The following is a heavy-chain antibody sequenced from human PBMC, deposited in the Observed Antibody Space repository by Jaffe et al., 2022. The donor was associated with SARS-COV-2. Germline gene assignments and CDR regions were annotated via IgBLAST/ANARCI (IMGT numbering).Heavy chain of an antibody. Sequence: EVQLLESGGGLVQPGGSLRLSCAASGFTFSSYAMSWVRQAPGKGLEWVSAISGSGGSTYYADSVKGRFTISRDNSKNTLYLQMNSLRAEDTAVYYCAKDSDSSGYYEAPFDYWGQGTLVTVSS. J-gene: IGHJ4*02. D-gene: IGHD3-22*01. CDR3: AKDSDSSGYYEAPFDY. CDR2: ISGSGGST. V-gene: IGHV3-23*01. CDR1: GFTFSSYA.